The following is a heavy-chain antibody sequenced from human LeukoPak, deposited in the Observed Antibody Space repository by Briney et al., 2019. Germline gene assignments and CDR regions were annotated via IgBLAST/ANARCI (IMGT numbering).Heavy chain of an antibody. J-gene: IGHJ3*02. CDR2: IYHSGST. CDR1: GYSISSGYY. Sequence: SETLSLTCTVSGYSISSGYYWGWIRPPPGKGLEWIGSIYHSGSTYYNPSLKSRVTISVDTSKNQFSLKLSSVTAADTAVYYCARDLPTVVVAERHAFDIGGQGTMVTVSS. CDR3: ARDLPTVVVAERHAFDI. D-gene: IGHD2-15*01. V-gene: IGHV4-38-2*02.